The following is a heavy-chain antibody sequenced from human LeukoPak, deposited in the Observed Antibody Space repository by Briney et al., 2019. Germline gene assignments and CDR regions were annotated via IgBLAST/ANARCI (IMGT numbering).Heavy chain of an antibody. CDR2: VSNSGST. V-gene: IGHV4-4*08. D-gene: IGHD1-26*01. CDR1: GGSITSLY. Sequence: PSETLSLTCTVSGGSITSLYWSWIRQPPGKGLEWIAYVSNSGSTFYNPTLRSRVTISIDTSKNQFSLKLDSVTAADTAVYYCAREVGATVGVSDYWGQGTLVTVSS. J-gene: IGHJ4*02. CDR3: AREVGATVGVSDY.